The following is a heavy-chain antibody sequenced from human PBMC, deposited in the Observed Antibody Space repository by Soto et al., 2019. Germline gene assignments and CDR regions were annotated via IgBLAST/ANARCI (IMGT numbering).Heavy chain of an antibody. CDR2: IPYDGSIK. V-gene: IGHV3-30*18. Sequence: SLRLSCAASGFTFRGYGMHWVRQAPGRGLEWVALIPYDGSIKYYADSVRGRFTISRDNSKNTLYLQMNSLRAEDTAVYYCANSEYSRYKNIDVWGQGTTVTVSS. D-gene: IGHD5-18*01. J-gene: IGHJ6*02. CDR3: ANSEYSRYKNIDV. CDR1: GFTFRGYG.